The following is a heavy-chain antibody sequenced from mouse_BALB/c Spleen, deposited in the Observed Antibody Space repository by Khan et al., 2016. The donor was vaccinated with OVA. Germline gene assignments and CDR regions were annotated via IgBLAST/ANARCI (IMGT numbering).Heavy chain of an antibody. CDR2: IWGGGST. CDR1: GFSLSDYG. J-gene: IGHJ4*01. CDR3: AKWVWSYYYTLDY. V-gene: IGHV2-6-5*01. Sequence: QVQLKESGPGLVAPSQNLSITCTVSGFSLSDYGVSWIRQPPGKGLEWLGVIWGGGSTYYNSALKSRLSISKDNSKSQVFLKMSSLQSDDTAMFYCAKWVWSYYYTLDYWGQGTSVTVSS.